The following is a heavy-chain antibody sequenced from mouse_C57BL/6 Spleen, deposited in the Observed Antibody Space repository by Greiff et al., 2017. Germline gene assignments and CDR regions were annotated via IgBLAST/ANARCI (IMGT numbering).Heavy chain of an antibody. Sequence: VQLQQSGAELVRPGASVTLSCKASGYTFTDYEMHWVKQTPVHGLEWIGAIDPETGGTAYNQKFKGKAILTADKSSSTAYMELRSLTSEDSAVYYGTRRYYGSSYNYAMDYWGQGTSVTVSS. CDR1: GYTFTDYE. J-gene: IGHJ4*01. CDR3: TRRYYGSSYNYAMDY. CDR2: IDPETGGT. D-gene: IGHD1-1*01. V-gene: IGHV1-15*01.